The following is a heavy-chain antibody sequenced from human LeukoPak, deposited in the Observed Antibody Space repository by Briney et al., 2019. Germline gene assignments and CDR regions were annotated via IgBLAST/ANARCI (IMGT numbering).Heavy chain of an antibody. Sequence: ASVKVSCKASGGTFSSYAISWVRQAPGQGLEWMGGIIPIFGTANYAQKFQGRVTITADESTSTAYMELSSLRSEDTAVYYCARVSTGTNYYYYFMDVWGKGTTVTVSS. CDR3: ARVSTGTNYYYYFMDV. V-gene: IGHV1-69*13. CDR1: GGTFSSYA. D-gene: IGHD1-1*01. J-gene: IGHJ6*03. CDR2: IIPIFGTA.